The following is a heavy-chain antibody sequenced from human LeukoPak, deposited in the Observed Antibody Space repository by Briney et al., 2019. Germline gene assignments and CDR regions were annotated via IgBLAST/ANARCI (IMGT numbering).Heavy chain of an antibody. J-gene: IGHJ4*02. D-gene: IGHD1-26*01. CDR3: AKERWVRGGSWWDY. CDR2: ISGNGGST. CDR1: GFTFSSSA. V-gene: IGHV3-23*01. Sequence: GGSLRLSCAASGFTFSSSAMSWVRQAPGKGLEWVSAISGNGGSTYYADSVKGRFTISRDNSKNTLYLQMNSLRAEDTAVYYCAKERWVRGGSWWDYWGQGTLVTVSS.